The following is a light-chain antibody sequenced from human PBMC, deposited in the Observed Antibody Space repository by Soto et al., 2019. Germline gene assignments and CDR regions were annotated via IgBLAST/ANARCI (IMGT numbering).Light chain of an antibody. CDR1: QSVSSN. J-gene: IGKJ1*01. CDR2: GAS. CDR3: QQYNNWPRT. Sequence: EIVMTQSPATLSVSPGERATLSCRASQSVSSNLAWYQQKPGQAPSLLIYGASTRATGIPARFSGSGSGTEFSLTINSLQAEDFVVYYCQQYNNWPRTFGQGTKVEI. V-gene: IGKV3-15*01.